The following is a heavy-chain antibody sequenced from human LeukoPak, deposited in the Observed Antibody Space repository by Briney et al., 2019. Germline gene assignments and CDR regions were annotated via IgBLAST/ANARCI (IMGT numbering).Heavy chain of an antibody. J-gene: IGHJ4*02. D-gene: IGHD3-3*01. CDR1: GFTFSSYA. V-gene: IGHV3-23*01. Sequence: GGSLRLSCAASGFTFSSYAMSWVRQVPGKGLEWVSAISGSGSSTYYTDSVKGRFTISRDNSKNTLYLQMNSLRAEDTAVYYCAKDFWSGYYPHYWGQGTLVAVSS. CDR3: AKDFWSGYYPHY. CDR2: ISGSGSST.